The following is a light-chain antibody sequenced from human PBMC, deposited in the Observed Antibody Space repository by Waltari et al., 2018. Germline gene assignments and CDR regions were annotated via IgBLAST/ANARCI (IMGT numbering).Light chain of an antibody. CDR1: QGISNY. CDR2: AAS. Sequence: DIQMTQSPSSLSASVGDRVTITCRASQGISNYLAWYQQKPGKVPKLLIYAASTLQSGVPSRFIGSGSGTDFTLTISSLQPEDVATYYCQKYNSAPPLFTFGPGTKVDIK. CDR3: QKYNSAPPLFT. J-gene: IGKJ3*01. V-gene: IGKV1-27*01.